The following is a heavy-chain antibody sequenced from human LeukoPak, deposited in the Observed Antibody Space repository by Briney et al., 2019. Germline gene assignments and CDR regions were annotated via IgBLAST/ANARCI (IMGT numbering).Heavy chain of an antibody. V-gene: IGHV3-30*02. D-gene: IGHD3-10*01. J-gene: IGHJ4*02. CDR2: IRYDGSNK. Sequence: PGGSLRLSCAASGFTFSSYGMHWVRQAPGKGLEWVAFIRYDGSNKYYADSVKGRFTISRDNSKNTLYLQMNSLRAEDTAVYYCARLFSGSYYDGYYFDYWGQGTLVTVSS. CDR3: ARLFSGSYYDGYYFDY. CDR1: GFTFSSYG.